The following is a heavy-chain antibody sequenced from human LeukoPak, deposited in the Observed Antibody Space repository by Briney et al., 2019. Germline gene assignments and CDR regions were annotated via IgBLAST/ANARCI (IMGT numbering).Heavy chain of an antibody. CDR3: AKRWGYWLWEAFDI. CDR2: IWSDGTNK. Sequence: GGSLRLSCAASGFTISGYGMHWVRQAPGKGLEWVAVIWSDGTNKYYADSVKGRFTISRDTSKNTLYLQMNSLRAEDTAVYYCAKRWGYWLWEAFDIWGQGTMVTVSS. CDR1: GFTISGYG. D-gene: IGHD3-22*01. J-gene: IGHJ3*02. V-gene: IGHV3-33*06.